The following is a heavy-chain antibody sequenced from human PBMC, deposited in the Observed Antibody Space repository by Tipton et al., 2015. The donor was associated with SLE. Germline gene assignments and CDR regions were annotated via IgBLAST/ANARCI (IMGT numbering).Heavy chain of an antibody. CDR2: IYHSGST. CDR3: ARGYGSGSEIDP. J-gene: IGHJ5*02. Sequence: TLSLTCAVSGGSISSGGYSWSWIRQPPGKGLEWIGYIYHSGSTYYNPSLKSRVTISVDRSKNQFSLKLSSVTAADTAVYYCARGYGSGSEIDPWGQGTPVTVSS. D-gene: IGHD3-10*01. CDR1: GGSISSGGYS. V-gene: IGHV4-30-2*01.